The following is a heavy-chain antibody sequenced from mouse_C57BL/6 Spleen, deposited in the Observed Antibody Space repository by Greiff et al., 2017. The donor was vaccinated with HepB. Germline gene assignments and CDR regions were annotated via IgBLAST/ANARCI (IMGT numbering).Heavy chain of an antibody. CDR2: ISYDGSN. J-gene: IGHJ4*01. V-gene: IGHV3-6*01. CDR1: GYSITSGYY. Sequence: ESGPGLVKPSQSLSLTCSVTGYSITSGYYWNWIRQFPGNKLEWMGYISYDGSNNYNPSLKNRISITRDTSKNQFFLKLNSVTTEDTATYYCARGKIAAMDYWGQGTSVTVSS. CDR3: ARGKIAAMDY.